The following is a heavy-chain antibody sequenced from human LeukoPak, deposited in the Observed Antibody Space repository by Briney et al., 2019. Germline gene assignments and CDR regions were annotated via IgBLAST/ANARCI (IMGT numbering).Heavy chain of an antibody. Sequence: PGGSLRLSCAASGFIVNSYAMSWVRQAPGKGLAWVSLIYSDGVTQYADSVKGRFTISRDNSKNTLYLQMNSLRDEDTAVYFCARDRAEGKTWVEFDPWGREPWSPSPQ. J-gene: IGHJ5*02. V-gene: IGHV3-66*02. CDR3: ARDRAEGKTWVEFDP. CDR2: IYSDGVT. CDR1: GFIVNSYA.